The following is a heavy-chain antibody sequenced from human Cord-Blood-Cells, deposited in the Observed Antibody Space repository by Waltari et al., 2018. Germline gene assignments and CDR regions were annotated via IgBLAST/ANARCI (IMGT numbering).Heavy chain of an antibody. J-gene: IGHJ3*02. CDR3: ARGSSSGWYIVPGAFDI. V-gene: IGHV1-69*01. CDR1: GGTFSTYA. Sequence: QVQLVQSGAEVKKPGSSVTVSCKASGGTFSTYAIRCVRQAPGQGREWMGGIIPIFGTANYAEKFQGRVTITADESTSTAYMELSSLRSEDTAVYYCARGSSSGWYIVPGAFDIWGQGTMVTVSS. D-gene: IGHD6-19*01. CDR2: IIPIFGTA.